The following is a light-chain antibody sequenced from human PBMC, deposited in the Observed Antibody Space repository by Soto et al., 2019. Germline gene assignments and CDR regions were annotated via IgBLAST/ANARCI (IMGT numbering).Light chain of an antibody. V-gene: IGKV1-5*03. CDR1: QSIGDW. Sequence: DVQMTQSPSTLSASVGDRVTITCRASQSIGDWLAWFQQKPGRAPKLLIYKASSLESGVPSTFSGSASGTEFTLTISSLQPDHFATYYCQQYYDYPWTFGQGTKVDIK. CDR3: QQYYDYPWT. CDR2: KAS. J-gene: IGKJ1*01.